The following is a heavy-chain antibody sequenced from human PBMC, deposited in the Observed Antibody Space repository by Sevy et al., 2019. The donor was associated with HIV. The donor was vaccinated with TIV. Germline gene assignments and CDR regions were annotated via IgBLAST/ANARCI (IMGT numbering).Heavy chain of an antibody. CDR3: ARPTGLKVGIDFGTLDI. CDR2: IYPGDSET. V-gene: IGHV5-51*01. D-gene: IGHD4-17*01. Sequence: GESLKISCKGSGYSFTAYWIDWVRQVPGKGLEWMGTIYPGDSETRYSQSVQGQVTISTDKSLTPAYLQWTSLKATDTAVNDCARPTGLKVGIDFGTLDIWGQGTMVTVSS. CDR1: GYSFTAYW. J-gene: IGHJ3*02.